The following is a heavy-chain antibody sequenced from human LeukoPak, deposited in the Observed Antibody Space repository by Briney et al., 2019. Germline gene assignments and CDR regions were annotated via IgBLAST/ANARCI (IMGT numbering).Heavy chain of an antibody. CDR3: ARSSYSSSSSV. CDR2: INSDGSEG. CDR1: GFTVSSNY. D-gene: IGHD6-6*01. V-gene: IGHV3-7*03. J-gene: IGHJ3*01. Sequence: GGSLRLSCAASGFTVSSNYMSWVRQAPGKGLEWVASINSDGSEGYYADVVKGRFTISRDNAKNSLYLQINSLRAEDTAVYYCARSSYSSSSSVWGQGTMVTVSS.